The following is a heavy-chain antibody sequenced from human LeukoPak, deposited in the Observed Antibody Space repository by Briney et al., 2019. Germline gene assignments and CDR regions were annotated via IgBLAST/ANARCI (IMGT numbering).Heavy chain of an antibody. CDR1: GYTFTSYD. J-gene: IGHJ5*02. D-gene: IGHD6-13*01. V-gene: IGHV1-8*01. Sequence: ASVKVSRKASGYTFTSYDINWVRQATGQGLEWMGWMNPNSGNTGYAQKFQGRVTMTRNTSISTAYMELSSLRSEDTAVYYCAREPYSSSPNNWFDPWGQGTLVTVSS. CDR2: MNPNSGNT. CDR3: AREPYSSSPNNWFDP.